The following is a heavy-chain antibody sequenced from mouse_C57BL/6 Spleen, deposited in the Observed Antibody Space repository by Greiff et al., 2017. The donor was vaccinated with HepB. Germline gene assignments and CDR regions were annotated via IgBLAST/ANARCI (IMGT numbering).Heavy chain of an antibody. CDR3: AREGPLYAMDY. CDR1: GYSITSGYD. Sequence: EVKVEESGPGMVKPSQSLSLTCTVTGYSITSGYDWHWIRHFPGNKLEWMGYISYSGSTNYNPTLKSRISITHDTSKNQLFLKMNSVTTEDTATYYCAREGPLYAMDYWGQGTSVTVSS. CDR2: ISYSGST. J-gene: IGHJ4*01. V-gene: IGHV3-1*01.